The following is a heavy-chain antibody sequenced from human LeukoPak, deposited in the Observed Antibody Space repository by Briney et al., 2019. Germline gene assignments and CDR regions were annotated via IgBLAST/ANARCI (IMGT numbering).Heavy chain of an antibody. D-gene: IGHD3-10*01. CDR1: GYTCTGYY. V-gene: IGHV1-2*02. J-gene: IGHJ4*02. CDR3: ARDPGYYGSGSQGYFDY. Sequence: ASVKVSCKASGYTCTGYYMHWVRQAPGQGLEWMGWINPNSGGTNYAQKFQGRVTMTRDTSISTAYMELSRLRSDDTAVYYCARDPGYYGSGSQGYFDYWGQGTLVTVSS. CDR2: INPNSGGT.